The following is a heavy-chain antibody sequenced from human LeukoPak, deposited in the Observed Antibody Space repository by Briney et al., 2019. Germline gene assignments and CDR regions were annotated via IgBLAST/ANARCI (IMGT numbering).Heavy chain of an antibody. D-gene: IGHD5-24*01. CDR2: TRNKANSFTT. CDR1: GFTFNDHY. CDR3: ARGDDYNRRSFDY. Sequence: GVSLRLSCAASGFTFNDHYMDWVRQAPGKGLEWVGRTRNKANSFTTEYAASVRGRFTISRDDSKNSLYLQMNSLKTEDTAVYYCARGDDYNRRSFDYWGQGTLVTVSS. V-gene: IGHV3-72*01. J-gene: IGHJ4*02.